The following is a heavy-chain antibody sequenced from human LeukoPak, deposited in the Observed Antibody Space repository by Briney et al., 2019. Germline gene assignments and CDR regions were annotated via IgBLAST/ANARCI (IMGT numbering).Heavy chain of an antibody. Sequence: ASVKVSCKASGYTFTSYGISWVRQAPGQGLEWMGWISAYSGNTNYAQKLQGRVTMTTDTSTSTAYMELRSLRSDDTAVYYCARDIVGGSYHKNFDYWGQGTLVTVSS. CDR2: ISAYSGNT. J-gene: IGHJ4*02. CDR3: ARDIVGGSYHKNFDY. D-gene: IGHD1-26*01. V-gene: IGHV1-18*01. CDR1: GYTFTSYG.